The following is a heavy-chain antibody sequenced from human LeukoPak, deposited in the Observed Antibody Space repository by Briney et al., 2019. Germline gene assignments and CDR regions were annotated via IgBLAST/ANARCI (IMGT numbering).Heavy chain of an antibody. V-gene: IGHV3-33*01. CDR3: ARDAGVKHFDY. D-gene: IGHD2-21*01. J-gene: IGHJ4*02. Sequence: GGSLRLSCAASGFTFSSYGMHWVRQAPGKGLEWVAVIWYDGSNKYYADSVKGRFTISRDNSKNTLYLQMNSLRAEDTAVYYSARDAGVKHFDYWGQGTLVTVSS. CDR1: GFTFSSYG. CDR2: IWYDGSNK.